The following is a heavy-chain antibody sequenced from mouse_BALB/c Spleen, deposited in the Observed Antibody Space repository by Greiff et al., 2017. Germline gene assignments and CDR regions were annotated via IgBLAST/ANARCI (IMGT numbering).Heavy chain of an antibody. CDR2: IRNKANGYTT. CDR3: ARVGYRYDYYAMDY. J-gene: IGHJ4*01. CDR1: GFTFTDYY. D-gene: IGHD2-14*01. V-gene: IGHV7-3*02. Sequence: EVQRVESGGGLVQPGGSLRLSCATSGFTFTDYYMSWVRQPPGKALEWLGFIRNKANGYTTEYSASVKGRFTISRDNSQSILYLQMNTLRAEDSATYYCARVGYRYDYYAMDYWGQGTSVTVSS.